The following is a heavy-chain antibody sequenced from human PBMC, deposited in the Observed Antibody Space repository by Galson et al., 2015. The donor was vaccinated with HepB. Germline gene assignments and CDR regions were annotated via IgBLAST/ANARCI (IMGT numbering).Heavy chain of an antibody. Sequence: SLRLSCAASGFTFSNAWMSWVRQAPGKGLEWVGRIKSKTDGGTTDYAAPVKGRFTISRDDSKNTLYLQMNSLKTEDTAVYYCTTEGSSGYSPFDYWGQGTLVTVSS. V-gene: IGHV3-15*01. J-gene: IGHJ4*02. CDR3: TTEGSSGYSPFDY. CDR1: GFTFSNAW. CDR2: IKSKTDGGTT. D-gene: IGHD3-22*01.